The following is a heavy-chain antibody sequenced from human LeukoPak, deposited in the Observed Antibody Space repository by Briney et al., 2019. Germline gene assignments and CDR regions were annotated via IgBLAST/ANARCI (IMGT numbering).Heavy chain of an antibody. Sequence: SETLSLTCTVSGGSISSHYWSWIRQPPGKGLEWIGYIYYSGSTNYNPSLKSRVTISVDTSKNQFSLKLSSVTAADTAVYYCARVLVGALDYWGQGTLVTVSS. J-gene: IGHJ4*02. CDR1: GGSISSHY. CDR2: IYYSGST. D-gene: IGHD2-8*02. V-gene: IGHV4-59*11. CDR3: ARVLVGALDY.